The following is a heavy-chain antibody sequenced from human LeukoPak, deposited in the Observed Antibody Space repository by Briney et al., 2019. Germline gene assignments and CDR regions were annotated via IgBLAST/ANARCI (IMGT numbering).Heavy chain of an antibody. J-gene: IGHJ4*02. V-gene: IGHV1-8*02. Sequence: ASVKVSCKASGGTFSSYAISWVRQAPGQGLEWMGWMNPNSGNTGYAQKFQGRVTMTRNTSISTAYMELSSLRSEDTAVYYCARVWSYDYVWGSYNYFDYWGQGTLVTVSS. CDR3: ARVWSYDYVWGSYNYFDY. D-gene: IGHD3-16*01. CDR1: GGTFSSYA. CDR2: MNPNSGNT.